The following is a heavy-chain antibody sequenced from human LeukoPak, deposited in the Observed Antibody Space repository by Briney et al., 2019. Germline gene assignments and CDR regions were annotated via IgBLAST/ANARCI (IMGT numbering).Heavy chain of an antibody. J-gene: IGHJ4*02. CDR3: ATYRQVLLPFES. CDR1: GFTFSSYA. V-gene: IGHV3-64*01. Sequence: PGGSLRLSCVASGFTFSSYAMHWVRQTPGKGLEYVSGISSNGGSTHYANSVKGGFTISRDNAKNSLYLQMNSPRAEDTAIYYCATYRQVLLPFESWGQGTLVTVSS. CDR2: ISSNGGST. D-gene: IGHD2-8*02.